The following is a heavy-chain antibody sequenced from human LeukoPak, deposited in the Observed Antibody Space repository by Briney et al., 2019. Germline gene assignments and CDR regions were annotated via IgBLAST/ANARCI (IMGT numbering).Heavy chain of an antibody. CDR1: GYTFTDYY. Sequence: GASVKVSCKASGYTFTDYYIHWVRQAPGQGLEWMGRINPNTSGTNYPQKFQGRVTMTRDTSISTAYMELSSLRSDDTAVSHCAKDYKLLHWFGASAFLHPWGQGTLLTVSS. J-gene: IGHJ1*01. V-gene: IGHV1-2*02. CDR3: AKDYKLLHWFGASAFLHP. CDR2: INPNTSGT. D-gene: IGHD3-10*01.